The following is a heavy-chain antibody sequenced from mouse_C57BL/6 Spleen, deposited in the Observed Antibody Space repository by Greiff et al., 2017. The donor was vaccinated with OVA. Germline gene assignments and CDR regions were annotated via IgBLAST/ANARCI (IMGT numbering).Heavy chain of an antibody. D-gene: IGHD2-3*01. V-gene: IGHV1-62-2*01. J-gene: IGHJ3*01. CDR1: GYTFTEYT. Sequence: QVQLQQSGAELVKPGASVKLSCKASGYTFTEYTIHWVKQRSGQGLEWSGWFYPGSGSIKYNEKFKDKATLTADKASSTVYMELSRLTSEDSAVYFCARHEDHYDGYPSWFAYWGQGTLVTVSA. CDR2: FYPGSGSI. CDR3: ARHEDHYDGYPSWFAY.